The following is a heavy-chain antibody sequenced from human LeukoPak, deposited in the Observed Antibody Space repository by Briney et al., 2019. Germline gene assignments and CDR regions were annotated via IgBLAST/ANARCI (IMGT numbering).Heavy chain of an antibody. CDR1: GGTFSSYA. J-gene: IGHJ4*02. Sequence: ASVKVSCKASGGTFSSYAISWVRQAPGQGLEWMGGIIPIFGTANYVQKFQGRVTITADESTSTAYMELSSLRSEDTAVYYCARGFPGNYDFWSGYPFDYWGQGTLVTVSS. CDR2: IIPIFGTA. V-gene: IGHV1-69*01. D-gene: IGHD3-3*01. CDR3: ARGFPGNYDFWSGYPFDY.